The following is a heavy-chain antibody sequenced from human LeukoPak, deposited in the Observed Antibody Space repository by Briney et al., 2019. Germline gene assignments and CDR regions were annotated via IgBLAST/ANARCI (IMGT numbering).Heavy chain of an antibody. Sequence: PGGSLRLSCAASGVSVSSNFMIWVRQAPGKGLEWVSLIYSGGETSYADSAKGRFSISRDNPKNTLYLQMNSLRVEDTAVYYCTRDPPAVAINTYAWGQGTLVTVSS. CDR3: TRDPPAVAINTYA. V-gene: IGHV3-66*01. D-gene: IGHD6-13*01. CDR1: GVSVSSNF. J-gene: IGHJ5*02. CDR2: IYSGGET.